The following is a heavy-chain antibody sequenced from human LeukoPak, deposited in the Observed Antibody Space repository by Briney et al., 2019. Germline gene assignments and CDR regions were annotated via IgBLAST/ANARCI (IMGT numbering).Heavy chain of an antibody. CDR2: TSSSSSTI. Sequence: GGSLRLSCAASGFTFSSYSMDWVRQAPGKGLEWVSYTSSSSSTIKYADSVRGRFTISRDNAENSLYLQMNGLRDEDTAVYYCARARGTGWYFDLWGRGTLVTVSS. V-gene: IGHV3-48*02. CDR3: ARARGTGWYFDL. J-gene: IGHJ2*01. D-gene: IGHD2-15*01. CDR1: GFTFSSYS.